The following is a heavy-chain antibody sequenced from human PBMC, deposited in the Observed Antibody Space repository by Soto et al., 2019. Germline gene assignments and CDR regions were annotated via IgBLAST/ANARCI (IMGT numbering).Heavy chain of an antibody. J-gene: IGHJ4*02. CDR3: ARLYSSSWSAYFDY. D-gene: IGHD6-13*01. CDR2: INAGNGNT. Sequence: QVQLVQSGAEVKKPGASVKVSCKASGYTFTSYAVHWVRQAPGQGLEWMGWINAGNGNTKYSQNFQGRVTITRDTSASTAYMQLSSLRPEDTAVFYCARLYSSSWSAYFDYWGQGTLVTVSS. V-gene: IGHV1-3*01. CDR1: GYTFTSYA.